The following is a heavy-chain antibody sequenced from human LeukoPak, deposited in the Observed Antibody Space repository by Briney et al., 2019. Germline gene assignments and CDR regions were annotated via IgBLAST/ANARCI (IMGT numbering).Heavy chain of an antibody. V-gene: IGHV6-1*01. Sequence: SQTLSLTCAISGDSVSSNSAAWNWIRQSPSRGLEWLGRTYYRSKWYNDYAVSVKSRITINPDTSKNQFSLKLSSVTAADTAVYYCASFGGDCSSTSCQNPRGFDYWGQGTLVTVSS. CDR2: TYYRSKWYN. J-gene: IGHJ4*02. D-gene: IGHD2-2*01. CDR1: GDSVSSNSAA. CDR3: ASFGGDCSSTSCQNPRGFDY.